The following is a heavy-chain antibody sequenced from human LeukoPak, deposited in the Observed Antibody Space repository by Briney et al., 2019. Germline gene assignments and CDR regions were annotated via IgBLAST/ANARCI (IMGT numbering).Heavy chain of an antibody. V-gene: IGHV3-74*01. Sequence: GGSLRLSCAASGFTFSSYWMHWVRQAPGKGLVWVSRINSDGSSTIYADPVKGRFTISRDNAKSTLYLQMNSLRAEDTAAYYCARTTVVGATPFDYWGQGTLVTVSS. CDR1: GFTFSSYW. J-gene: IGHJ4*02. D-gene: IGHD1-26*01. CDR3: ARTTVVGATPFDY. CDR2: INSDGSST.